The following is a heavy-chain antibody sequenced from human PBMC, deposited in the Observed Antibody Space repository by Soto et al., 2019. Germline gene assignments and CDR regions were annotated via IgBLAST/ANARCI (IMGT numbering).Heavy chain of an antibody. V-gene: IGHV3-23*01. CDR1: GITFGSRA. CDR2: ITDTGGDA. Sequence: EVQLLESGGDLIQPGGSLRLSCVASGITFGSRAMSWVRQAPGEGLEWVSTITDTGGDAKYADSVRGRFTISRDNSKNTLYVQMNSLRAEDTAVYYCAVVGPSGALDIWGQGTMVTVSS. CDR3: AVVGPSGALDI. D-gene: IGHD5-12*01. J-gene: IGHJ3*02.